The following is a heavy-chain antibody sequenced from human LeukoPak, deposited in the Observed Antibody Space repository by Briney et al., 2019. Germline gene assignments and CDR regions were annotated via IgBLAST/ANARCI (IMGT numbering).Heavy chain of an antibody. V-gene: IGHV1-46*01. D-gene: IGHD3-3*01. J-gene: IGHJ4*02. Sequence: GASVKVSCKASGYTFTSYYMHWVRQAPGQGLEWMGLINPSGGSTSYAQKFQGRVTMTRDTSTSTVYMELSSLRSEDTAVYYCARARGRFLEWLSRLDYWGQGTLVTVSS. CDR3: ARARGRFLEWLSRLDY. CDR2: INPSGGST. CDR1: GYTFTSYY.